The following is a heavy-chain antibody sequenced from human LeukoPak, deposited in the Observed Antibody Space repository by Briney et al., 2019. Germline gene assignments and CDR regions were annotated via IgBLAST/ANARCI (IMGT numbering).Heavy chain of an antibody. V-gene: IGHV5-51*01. CDR1: GYSFTSYW. Sequence: GESLKISCKGSGYSFTSYWIGWVRQMPGKGLEWMGIIYPGDSDTRYSPSFQGQVTISADKSISTAYLQWSSLKASDTAMYYCARHVYYYDSSGYYYQLFDYWGQGTLVTVSS. CDR2: IYPGDSDT. D-gene: IGHD3-22*01. J-gene: IGHJ4*02. CDR3: ARHVYYYDSSGYYYQLFDY.